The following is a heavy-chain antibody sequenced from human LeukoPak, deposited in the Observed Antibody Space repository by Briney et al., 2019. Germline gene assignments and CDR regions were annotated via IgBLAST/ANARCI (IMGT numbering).Heavy chain of an antibody. CDR2: IYYSGST. J-gene: IGHJ6*02. D-gene: IGHD6-13*01. CDR3: ARDGMYSSSWYYGTDV. V-gene: IGHV4-59*01. Sequence: SETLSLTCTVSGGSISSYYWSWIRQPPGKGLEWIGYIYYSGSTNYNPSLKSRVTISVDTSKNQFSLKLSSVTAADTAVYYCARDGMYSSSWYYGTDVWGQGTTVTVSS. CDR1: GGSISSYY.